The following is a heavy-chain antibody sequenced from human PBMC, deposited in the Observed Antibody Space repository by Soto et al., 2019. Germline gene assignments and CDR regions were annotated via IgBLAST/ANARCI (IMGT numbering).Heavy chain of an antibody. J-gene: IGHJ5*02. CDR3: ARDSGDGNWFDP. Sequence: QVQLVQSGAEVKKPGSSVKVSCKASAGTFSSYTISWVRQAPGQGLEWMGRIIPILGIANYAQKFQGRVTITADKSTSTAYMELSSLRSEDTAVYYCARDSGDGNWFDPWGQGTLVTVSS. V-gene: IGHV1-69*08. CDR1: AGTFSSYT. D-gene: IGHD4-17*01. CDR2: IIPILGIA.